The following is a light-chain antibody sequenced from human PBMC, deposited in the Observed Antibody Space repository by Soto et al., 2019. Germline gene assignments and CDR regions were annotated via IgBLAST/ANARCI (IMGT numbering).Light chain of an antibody. Sequence: DIQMTQSPSTLSASVGDRVTITCRASQSISSWLAWYQQKPGKAPKLLIYKASSLESGVPSRFSGSGSGTEVALTISSLQPDDFATYYCQQYNSYPWTFGQGTKVAIK. CDR1: QSISSW. J-gene: IGKJ1*01. CDR2: KAS. CDR3: QQYNSYPWT. V-gene: IGKV1-5*03.